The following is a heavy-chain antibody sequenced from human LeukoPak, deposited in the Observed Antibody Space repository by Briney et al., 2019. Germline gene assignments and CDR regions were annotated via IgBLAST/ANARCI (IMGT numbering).Heavy chain of an antibody. V-gene: IGHV4-39*07. D-gene: IGHD5-24*01. CDR3: ARLDDGYNRDFDY. CDR2: YSGST. J-gene: IGHJ4*02. Sequence: YSGSTYYNPSLKGRVTISVDTSKNQFSLKLSSVTAADTAVYYCARLDDGYNRDFDYWGQGTLVTVSS.